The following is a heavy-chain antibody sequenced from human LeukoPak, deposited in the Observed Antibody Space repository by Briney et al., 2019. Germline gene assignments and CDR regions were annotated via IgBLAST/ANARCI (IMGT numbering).Heavy chain of an antibody. J-gene: IGHJ4*02. Sequence: PGGSLRLSCAASGFTFSSYEMNWVRQAPGKGLEWVSYISSSGSTIYHADSVKGRFTISRDNAKNSLYLQMNSLRAEDTAVYYCAREIPGGGYFDYWGQGTLVTVSS. V-gene: IGHV3-48*03. CDR2: ISSSGSTI. CDR3: AREIPGGGYFDY. D-gene: IGHD3-16*01. CDR1: GFTFSSYE.